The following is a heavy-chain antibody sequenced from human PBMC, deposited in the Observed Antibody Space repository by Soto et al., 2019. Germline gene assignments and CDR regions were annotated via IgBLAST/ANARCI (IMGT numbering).Heavy chain of an antibody. V-gene: IGHV1-18*04. CDR1: ASTFTGYT. Sequence: QVHLVQSGTEVMEAGASVKVSCKASASTFTGYTINWVRRAPGQGLEWMGWSSTLNGNTKYAGNFEGRVTMTTNTATTTAYMKLKSITFDDTAVYFCARGTVTSGRWFGPWGQGTLVSVSA. CDR2: SSTLNGNT. D-gene: IGHD4-17*01. CDR3: ARGTVTSGRWFGP. J-gene: IGHJ5*02.